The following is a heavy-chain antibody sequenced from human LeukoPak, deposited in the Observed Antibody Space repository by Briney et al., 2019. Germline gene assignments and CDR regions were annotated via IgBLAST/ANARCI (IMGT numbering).Heavy chain of an antibody. CDR2: TSGDGGRT. CDR1: GFPHDVYA. D-gene: IGHD6-13*01. V-gene: IGHV3-43*02. Sequence: GVSLRLSCASSGFPHDVYAIHGVRQAPAKGLEGVAFTSGDGGRTLYGDSVKGRFTTSRDKSKNSLYLQMNSLRTEDTALYYCAKDVATAACTFYWGQGTLVTVSS. CDR3: AKDVATAACTFY. J-gene: IGHJ4*02.